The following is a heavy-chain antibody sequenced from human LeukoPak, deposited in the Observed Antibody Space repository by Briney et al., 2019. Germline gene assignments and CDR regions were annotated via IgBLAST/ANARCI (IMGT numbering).Heavy chain of an antibody. CDR1: GFTFSSYG. D-gene: IGHD5-24*01. CDR3: AKDLGGATIL. J-gene: IGHJ4*02. Sequence: PGGSLRLSCAASGFTFSSYGMHWVRQAPGKGLEWVAVISYDGSNKYYADSVKGRFTISRDNSKNTLYLQMNSLRAEDTAVYYCAKDLGGATILWGQGTLVTVSS. CDR2: ISYDGSNK. V-gene: IGHV3-30*18.